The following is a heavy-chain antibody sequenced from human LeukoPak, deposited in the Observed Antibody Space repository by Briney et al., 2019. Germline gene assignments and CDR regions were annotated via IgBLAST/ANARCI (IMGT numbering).Heavy chain of an antibody. Sequence: GGSLRLSCAASRSMFSGPIMHWVRQAPGKGLEWVGRVRSRGNNNATEYAASVKGRFTISIDDSKTTAYLQMNSLKIEDTAVYYCTRHKGESTYFYYYGMDVWGQGTTVTVSS. V-gene: IGHV3-73*01. CDR1: RSMFSGPI. J-gene: IGHJ6*02. D-gene: IGHD1-26*01. CDR3: TRHKGESTYFYYYGMDV. CDR2: VRSRGNNNAT.